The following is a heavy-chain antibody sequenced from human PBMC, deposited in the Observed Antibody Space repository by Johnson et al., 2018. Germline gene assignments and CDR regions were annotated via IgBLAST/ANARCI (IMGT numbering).Heavy chain of an antibody. D-gene: IGHD3-10*01. CDR2: ITDSGGST. V-gene: IGHV3-23*04. CDR1: GFSFRNYG. CDR3: GREASGSFYYDYYYIDV. J-gene: IGHJ6*03. Sequence: VQLVQSGGGLVQPGGSVRLDCAASGFSFRNYGMTWVRQAPGKGLEWVSGITDSGGSTDYADSVKGRFTVSRDNSKNTLYLQMDSLRSNDTAVYYCGREASGSFYYDYYYIDVWGKGTTVTVAS.